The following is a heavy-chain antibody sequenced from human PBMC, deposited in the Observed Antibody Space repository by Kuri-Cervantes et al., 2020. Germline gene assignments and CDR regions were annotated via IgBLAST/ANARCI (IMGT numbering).Heavy chain of an antibody. CDR3: ARIPTYYDFWSVTTLYYYYMDV. J-gene: IGHJ6*03. Sequence: GESLKISCAASGFSFSSYEMNWVRQAPGKGLEWVSYISSSGSNIYYADSVKGRFTISRDDAKNSLSLQMDSLRAEDTAVYYCARIPTYYDFWSVTTLYYYYMDVWGKGTTVTVSS. V-gene: IGHV3-48*03. CDR2: ISSSGSNI. CDR1: GFSFSSYE. D-gene: IGHD3-3*01.